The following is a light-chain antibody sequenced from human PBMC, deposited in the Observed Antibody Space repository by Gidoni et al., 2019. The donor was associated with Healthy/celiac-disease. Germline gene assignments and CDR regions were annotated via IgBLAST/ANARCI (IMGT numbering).Light chain of an antibody. J-gene: IGLJ2*01. CDR2: DDS. CDR3: QVWDSSSDHVV. CDR1: NIGSKS. Sequence: SSVLTQPPSVSVAPGKTARSTCGGNNIGSKSGHWYQQKPGQAPVLVVYDDSDRPSGIPERFSGSNSGNTATLTISRVEAGDEADYYCQVWDSSSDHVVFGGGTKLTVL. V-gene: IGLV3-21*03.